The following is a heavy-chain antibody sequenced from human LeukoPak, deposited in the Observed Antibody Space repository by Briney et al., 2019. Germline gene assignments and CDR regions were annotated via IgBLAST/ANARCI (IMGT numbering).Heavy chain of an antibody. D-gene: IGHD3-22*01. CDR1: GFIFTDYG. CDR3: ARGEILSDSSGFLRDGLDY. Sequence: GGSLRLSCAASGFIFTDYGMHWVRQAPGKGLEWLTFIRYDGSDKYYADSVKGRFTISRDNSKNTLYLQMNSLTSEDTAVYYCARGEILSDSSGFLRDGLDYWGQGTLVTVSS. V-gene: IGHV3-30*02. CDR2: IRYDGSDK. J-gene: IGHJ4*02.